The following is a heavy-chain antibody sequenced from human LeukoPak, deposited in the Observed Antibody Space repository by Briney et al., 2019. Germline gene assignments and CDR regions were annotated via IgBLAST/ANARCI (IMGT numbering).Heavy chain of an antibody. J-gene: IGHJ4*02. Sequence: GGSLRLSCEASGFTFSTFTMSWVRQAPGKGLEWVSAIGGTDGTTFYAAFVKGRFTISRDNSRNTLYLQMNSLRAEDTAVYYCTKRIDGAGSYYIDFWGQGTVVTVSS. CDR2: IGGTDGTT. CDR3: TKRIDGAGSYYIDF. CDR1: GFTFSTFT. D-gene: IGHD3-10*01. V-gene: IGHV3-23*01.